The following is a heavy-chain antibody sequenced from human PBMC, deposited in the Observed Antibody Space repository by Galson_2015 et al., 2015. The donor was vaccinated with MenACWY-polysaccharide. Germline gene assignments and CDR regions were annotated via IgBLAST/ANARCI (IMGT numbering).Heavy chain of an antibody. Sequence: LRLSCAASGFTFTSYAMSWVRQAPGKGLEWASAIRSSGTNTYYADSVKGRFTTSRDNSKNTLYLQMNSLRAEDTAVYYCAKDSTDFWSVAGRFDHWGQGTLVTVSS. D-gene: IGHD3-3*01. CDR1: GFTFTSYA. J-gene: IGHJ5*02. CDR2: IRSSGTNT. CDR3: AKDSTDFWSVAGRFDH. V-gene: IGHV3-23*01.